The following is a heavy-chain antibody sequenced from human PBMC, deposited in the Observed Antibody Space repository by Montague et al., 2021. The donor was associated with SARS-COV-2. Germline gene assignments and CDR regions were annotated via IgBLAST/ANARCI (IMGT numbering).Heavy chain of an antibody. V-gene: IGHV4-34*01. Sequence: SETLSLTCAVYGGSFSGCYWSWIRQPPGKGLEWIGEINHSGSTNYNPSLKSRVTISVDTSKNQFSLKLSSVTAADTAVYCCARGRTVTTFYYYYYGMDVWGQGTTVTVSS. CDR1: GGSFSGCY. CDR2: INHSGST. J-gene: IGHJ6*02. CDR3: ARGRTVTTFYYYYYGMDV. D-gene: IGHD4-17*01.